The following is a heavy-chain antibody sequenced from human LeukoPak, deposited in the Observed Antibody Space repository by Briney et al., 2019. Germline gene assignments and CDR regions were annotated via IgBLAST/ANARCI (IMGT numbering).Heavy chain of an antibody. D-gene: IGHD2-2*01. CDR1: GYTFTGYY. CDR3: ARRVRHIVVVPAANWFDP. CDR2: INPNSGGT. J-gene: IGHJ5*02. V-gene: IGHV1-2*02. Sequence: PGASVRVSCKASGYTFTGYYMHGVRQAPGQGLEGRGWINPNSGGTNYAQKFQGRVTMTRDTSISTAYMELSRLRSDDTAVYYCARRVRHIVVVPAANWFDPWGQGTLVTVSS.